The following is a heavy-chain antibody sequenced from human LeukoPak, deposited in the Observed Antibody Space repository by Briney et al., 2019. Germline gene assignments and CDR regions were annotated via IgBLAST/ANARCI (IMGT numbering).Heavy chain of an antibody. V-gene: IGHV5-51*01. CDR2: IYPGDSDT. Sequence: GESLKISCKGSGYSLTSYWIGWVRQMPGKGLEWMGIIYPGDSDTRYSPSFQGQVTISADKSISTAYLQWSSLKASDTAMYYCARHYCSSTSCYSYMDVWGKGTTVTVSS. CDR3: ARHYCSSTSCYSYMDV. D-gene: IGHD2-2*01. J-gene: IGHJ6*03. CDR1: GYSLTSYW.